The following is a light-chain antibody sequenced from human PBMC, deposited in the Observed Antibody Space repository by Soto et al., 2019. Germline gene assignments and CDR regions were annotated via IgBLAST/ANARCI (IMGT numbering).Light chain of an antibody. Sequence: DIQMTQSPSTLSGSVGDRVTITCRASQTISSWLAWYQQKPGKAPNLLIYAASSLQSGVPSRFSGSESGTDFTLTISSLQPEDCAIYFCQRANSFPITFGQGTRLEIK. CDR3: QRANSFPIT. CDR1: QTISSW. V-gene: IGKV1-12*01. CDR2: AAS. J-gene: IGKJ5*01.